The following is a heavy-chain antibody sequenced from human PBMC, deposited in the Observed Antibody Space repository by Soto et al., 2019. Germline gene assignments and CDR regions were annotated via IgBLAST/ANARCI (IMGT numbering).Heavy chain of an antibody. CDR3: GKRSPYSSGWYSTIFDY. CDR1: GFSFSDYA. J-gene: IGHJ4*02. Sequence: GGSLRLSCAASGFSFSDYAMSWVRQAPGKGLEWVSVISESGGSTHYADSVRGRFTVSRDNSKNSLSLRMNSLRDEDTAVYFCGKRSPYSSGWYSTIFDYWGQGALVTVSS. V-gene: IGHV3-23*01. D-gene: IGHD6-13*01. CDR2: ISESGGST.